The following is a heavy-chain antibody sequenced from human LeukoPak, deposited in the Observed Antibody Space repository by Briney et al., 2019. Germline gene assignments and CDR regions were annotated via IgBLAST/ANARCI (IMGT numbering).Heavy chain of an antibody. J-gene: IGHJ4*02. CDR3: ARDTFQPGRIDC. CDR1: EFTFSLYA. D-gene: IGHD1-14*01. CDR2: INDVSGDI. Sequence: NPGGSLRLSCAASEFTFSLYAMNWVRQAPWKGLDLVSYINDVSGDIHYADPVRGRFTISRDNAKNTLYLQMNSLRAEDTAVYYCARDTFQPGRIDCWGQGTLVIVSS. V-gene: IGHV3-21*05.